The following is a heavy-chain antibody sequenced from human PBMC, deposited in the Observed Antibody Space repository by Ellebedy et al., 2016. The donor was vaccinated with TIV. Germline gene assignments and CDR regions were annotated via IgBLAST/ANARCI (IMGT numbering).Heavy chain of an antibody. V-gene: IGHV4-59*01. D-gene: IGHD2-15*01. Sequence: MPSETLSLTCNVSGGSISSYYWSWIRQPPGKGLEWIGYVYYNGATNYNPSLKSRVTISVDTSKNQFSLKLTSVTAADTAVYYCARKGLAWYFDYWGQGTLVTVSS. CDR1: GGSISSYY. CDR3: ARKGLAWYFDY. J-gene: IGHJ4*02. CDR2: VYYNGAT.